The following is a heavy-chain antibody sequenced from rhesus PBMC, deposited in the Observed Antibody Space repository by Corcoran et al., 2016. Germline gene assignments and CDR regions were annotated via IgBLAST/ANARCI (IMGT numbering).Heavy chain of an antibody. D-gene: IGHD6-31*01. CDR2: IGGRRGRT. CDR1: GGSISGYY. J-gene: IGHJ4*01. V-gene: IGHV4-127*01. Sequence: QVQLQESGPGVVKPSETLSLTCAVSGGSISGYYLWSWIRLPPGKGLEVIGYIGGRRGRTNYNPTRKSRVTISKDTSKNQFSLKLSSVTAADTAVYYCARDRGSGWFDYWGQGVLVTVSS. CDR3: ARDRGSGWFDY.